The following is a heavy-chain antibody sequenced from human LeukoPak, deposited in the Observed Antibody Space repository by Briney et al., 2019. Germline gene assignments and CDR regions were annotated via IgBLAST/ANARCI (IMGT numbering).Heavy chain of an antibody. Sequence: ASVKVSCKASGFTFTSSAVQWVRQARGQRLEWIGWIVVGSGNTNYAQKFQERVTITRDMSTSTAYMELSSLRSEDTAVYYCAADPRVPRIAVAWGQGTLVTVSS. CDR1: GFTFTSSA. CDR3: AADPRVPRIAVA. CDR2: IVVGSGNT. D-gene: IGHD6-19*01. V-gene: IGHV1-58*01. J-gene: IGHJ4*02.